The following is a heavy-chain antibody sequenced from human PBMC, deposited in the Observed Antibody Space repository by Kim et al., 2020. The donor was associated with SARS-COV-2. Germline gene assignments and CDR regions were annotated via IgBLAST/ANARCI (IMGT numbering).Heavy chain of an antibody. CDR2: INAGNGNT. CDR3: ARDLTRGGYCSSTSCYKAHLGY. D-gene: IGHD2-2*02. CDR1: GYTFTSYA. Sequence: ASVKVSCKASGYTFTSYAMHWVRQAPGQRLEWMGWINAGNGNTKYSQKFQGRVTITRDTSASTAYMELSSLRSEDTAVYYCARDLTRGGYCSSTSCYKAHLGYWGQGTLVTVSS. V-gene: IGHV1-3*01. J-gene: IGHJ4*02.